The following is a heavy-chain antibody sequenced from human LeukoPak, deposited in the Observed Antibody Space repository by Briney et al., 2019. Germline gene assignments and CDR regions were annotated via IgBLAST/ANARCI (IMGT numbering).Heavy chain of an antibody. D-gene: IGHD6-13*01. V-gene: IGHV4-59*12. Sequence: PSETLSLTCTVSGGSISNYYWSWIRQPPGKELEWIGYIYYIGSTNYNPSLKSRVTMSIDTSKNQFSLKLTSVTAADTAVYFCARGSSSWMDYYMDVWGKGTTVTVSS. CDR2: IYYIGST. CDR3: ARGSSSWMDYYMDV. CDR1: GGSISNYY. J-gene: IGHJ6*03.